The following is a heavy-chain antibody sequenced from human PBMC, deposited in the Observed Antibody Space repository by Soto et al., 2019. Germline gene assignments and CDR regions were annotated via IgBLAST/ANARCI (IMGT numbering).Heavy chain of an antibody. J-gene: IGHJ3*02. Sequence: QVQLQQSGAGLLKPSETLSLTCAVYGGSFSDYYWSWIRQPPGKGLEWIGEILHTGNTNYNPSLKSRVTVSVDTSKNQFSLEMNSVTAADTAMYYCARALGAFDIWGQGTMVTVSS. CDR2: ILHTGNT. V-gene: IGHV4-34*12. D-gene: IGHD3-16*01. CDR3: ARALGAFDI. CDR1: GGSFSDYY.